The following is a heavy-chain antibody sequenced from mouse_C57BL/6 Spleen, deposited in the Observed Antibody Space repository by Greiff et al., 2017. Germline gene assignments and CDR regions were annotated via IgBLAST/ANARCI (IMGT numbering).Heavy chain of an antibody. V-gene: IGHV1-26*01. CDR3: ARPFYYYGSIYAWFAY. Sequence: EVQLQQSGPELVKPGASVKISCKASGYTFTDYYMNWVKQSHGKSLEWIGDINPNNGGTSYNQKFKGKATLTVDESSSTAYMELRSLTSEDSAVYYCARPFYYYGSIYAWFAYWGKGTLVTVSA. CDR2: INPNNGGT. J-gene: IGHJ3*01. CDR1: GYTFTDYY. D-gene: IGHD1-1*01.